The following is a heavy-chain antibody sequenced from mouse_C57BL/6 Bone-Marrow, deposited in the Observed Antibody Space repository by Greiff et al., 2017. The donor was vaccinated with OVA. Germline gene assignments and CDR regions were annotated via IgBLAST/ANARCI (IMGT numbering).Heavy chain of an antibody. CDR1: GYTFTSYW. Sequence: QVQLKQSGAELVKPGASVKLSCKASGYTFTSYWMHWVKQRPGQGLEWIGMIHPNSGSTNYNEKFTSKATLTVDKSSSTAYMQLSSLTSEDSAVYYCARRSFSYAMDYWGQGTTVTVSS. V-gene: IGHV1-64*01. CDR3: ARRSFSYAMDY. J-gene: IGHJ4*01. CDR2: IHPNSGST.